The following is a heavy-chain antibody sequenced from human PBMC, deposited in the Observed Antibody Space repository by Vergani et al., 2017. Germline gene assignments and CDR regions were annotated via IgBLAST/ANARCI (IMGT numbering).Heavy chain of an antibody. CDR1: GGSLSSYY. V-gene: IGHV4-4*07. J-gene: IGHJ5*01. D-gene: IGHD2-2*01. Sequence: QVQLVESGPGLVKPSETLSLTCTVSGGSLSSYYWNWIRRPAGKGLEWVGRVFHTGTAEYNPSFYSRVPLSVDTSKNQISLKLTSVTAPDTAIYYCARSFGYITSPGRFDPWGQGTLVVVSS. CDR2: VFHTGTA. CDR3: ARSFGYITSPGRFDP.